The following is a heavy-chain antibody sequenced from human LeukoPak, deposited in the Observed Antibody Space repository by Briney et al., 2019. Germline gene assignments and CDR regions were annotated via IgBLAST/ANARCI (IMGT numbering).Heavy chain of an antibody. J-gene: IGHJ3*02. D-gene: IGHD1-14*01. CDR2: IYYSGSP. CDR3: ARGESGNHAGFFDI. CDR1: GGSISSYY. V-gene: IGHV4-59*01. Sequence: SETLSLTCTVSGGSISSYYWTWIRQPPGKELEWIGFIYYSGSPNYSPSLKSRVTISVDTSKNQFSLKLSSVTAADTAVYYCARGESGNHAGFFDIWGQGTMVTVSS.